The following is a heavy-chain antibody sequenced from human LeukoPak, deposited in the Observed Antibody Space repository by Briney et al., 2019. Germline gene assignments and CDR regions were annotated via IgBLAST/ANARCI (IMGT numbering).Heavy chain of an antibody. J-gene: IGHJ5*02. CDR2: INSDGSST. CDR3: ARSGGYSLARDWFDP. Sequence: GGSLRLSCAASGFTFSSYWMHWVRQAPGKGLVWVSRINSDGSSTSYADSVKGRFTISRDNAKNSLYLQMNSLRAEDTAFYYCARSGGYSLARDWFDPWGQGTLVTVSS. D-gene: IGHD2-15*01. V-gene: IGHV3-74*01. CDR1: GFTFSSYW.